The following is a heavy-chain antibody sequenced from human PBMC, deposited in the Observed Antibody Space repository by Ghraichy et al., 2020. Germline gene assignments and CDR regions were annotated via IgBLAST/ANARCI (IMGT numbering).Heavy chain of an antibody. V-gene: IGHV4-59*01. Sequence: SETLSLTCTVSGGSISSYYWSWIRQPPGKGLEWIGYIYYSGSTNYNPSLKSRVTISVDTSKNQFSLKLSSVTAADTAVYYCARVERGGWSYYFDYWGQGTLVTVSS. J-gene: IGHJ4*02. CDR3: ARVERGGWSYYFDY. CDR2: IYYSGST. D-gene: IGHD6-19*01. CDR1: GGSISSYY.